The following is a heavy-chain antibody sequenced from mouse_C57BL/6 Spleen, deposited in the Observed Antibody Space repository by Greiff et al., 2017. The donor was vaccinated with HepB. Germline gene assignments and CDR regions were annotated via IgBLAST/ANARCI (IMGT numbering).Heavy chain of an antibody. J-gene: IGHJ3*01. V-gene: IGHV5-9-1*02. CDR3: TRGGSSGYGFAY. CDR2: ISSGGDYI. Sequence: VQLKESGEGLVKPGGSLKLSCAASGFTFSSYAMSWVRQTPEKRLEWVAYISSGGDYIYYADTVKGRFTISRDNARNTLYLQMSSLKSEDTAMYYCTRGGSSGYGFAYWGQGTLVTVSA. D-gene: IGHD3-2*02. CDR1: GFTFSSYA.